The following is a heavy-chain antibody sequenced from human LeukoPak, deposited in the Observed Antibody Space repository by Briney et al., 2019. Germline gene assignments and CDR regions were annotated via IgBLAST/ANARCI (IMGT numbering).Heavy chain of an antibody. CDR2: IKEDGSEN. CDR3: ARYGNNVDNAFDI. CDR1: AFTFRSYW. J-gene: IGHJ3*02. Sequence: QPGGSLRLSCAASAFTFRSYWMSWVRQAPGKGLEWVANIKEDGSENYYVDSVMGRFTISRDNAENSLYLQMNSLRVEDTALYYCARYGNNVDNAFDIWGQGTMVTVSS. D-gene: IGHD4-17*01. V-gene: IGHV3-7*01.